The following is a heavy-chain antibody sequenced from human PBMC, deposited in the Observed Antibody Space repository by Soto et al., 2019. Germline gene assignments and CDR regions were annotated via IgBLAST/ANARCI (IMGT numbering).Heavy chain of an antibody. CDR2: ISGSGGST. Sequence: PGGSLRLSCAASGFTFSSYAMSWVRQAPGKGLEWVSAISGSGGSTYYADSVKGRFTISRDNSKNTLYLQVNSLRAEDTAVYYCAKAGSSGWILGGGIDYWGQGTLVTVSS. CDR1: GFTFSSYA. D-gene: IGHD6-19*01. CDR3: AKAGSSGWILGGGIDY. V-gene: IGHV3-23*01. J-gene: IGHJ4*02.